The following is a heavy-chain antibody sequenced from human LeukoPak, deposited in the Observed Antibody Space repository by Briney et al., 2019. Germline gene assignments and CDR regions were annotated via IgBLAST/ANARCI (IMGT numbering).Heavy chain of an antibody. CDR1: GFTFSGSA. V-gene: IGHV3-73*01. CDR3: TRPSGWYAFDI. J-gene: IGHJ3*02. Sequence: GESLRLSCAASGFTFSGSAMHWVRQASGKGLEWVGRIRSKANSYATAYAASVKGRFTISRDDSKNTAYLQMNSLKTEDTAVYYCTRPSGWYAFDIWGQGTMVTVSS. D-gene: IGHD6-19*01. CDR2: IRSKANSYAT.